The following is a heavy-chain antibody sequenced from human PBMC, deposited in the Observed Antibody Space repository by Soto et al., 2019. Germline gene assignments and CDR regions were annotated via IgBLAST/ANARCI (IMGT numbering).Heavy chain of an antibody. J-gene: IGHJ4*02. D-gene: IGHD4-4*01. Sequence: EEQLLESGGGLVQPGGSLRLSCVGSGLTFSKYGMTWVRQAPGKGLEWVSGISASGDNTYYADSVKGRFTISRDNFKSTLYLQMNSLRGEDTAMYSCAKDYSTYRWGQGTAVTVS. V-gene: IGHV3-23*01. CDR3: AKDYSTYR. CDR1: GLTFSKYG. CDR2: ISASGDNT.